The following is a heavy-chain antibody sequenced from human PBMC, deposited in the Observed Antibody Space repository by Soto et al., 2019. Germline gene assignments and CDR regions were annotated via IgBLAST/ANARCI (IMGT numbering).Heavy chain of an antibody. CDR3: AAVDTAMITKSAFDI. J-gene: IGHJ3*02. V-gene: IGHV3-30-3*01. CDR1: GFTFISYA. CDR2: ISYDGSNK. Sequence: QVQLVESGGGVVQPGRSLRLSCAASGFTFISYAMHWVRQAPGKGLEWVAVISYDGSNKYYADSVKGRFTISRDNSKNTLYLQMNSLRAEDTAVYYCAAVDTAMITKSAFDIWGQGTMVTVSS. D-gene: IGHD5-18*01.